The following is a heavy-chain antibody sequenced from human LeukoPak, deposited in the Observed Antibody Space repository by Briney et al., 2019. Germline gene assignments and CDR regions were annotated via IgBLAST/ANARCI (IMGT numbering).Heavy chain of an antibody. CDR3: ARNSSGNYFDY. V-gene: IGHV4-38-2*01. Sequence: EPSETLSLTCAVSGNSIINTYYWGWIRQPPGKELEWIGSIYNSGSTHYNPSLKSRVTISVDTSKNQFSLKLSSVTAADTAVYYCARNSSGNYFDYWGQGTLVTVSS. CDR2: IYNSGST. J-gene: IGHJ4*02. D-gene: IGHD1-26*01. CDR1: GNSIINTYY.